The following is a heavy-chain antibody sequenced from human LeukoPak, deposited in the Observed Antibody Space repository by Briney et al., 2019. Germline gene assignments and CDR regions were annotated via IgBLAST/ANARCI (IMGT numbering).Heavy chain of an antibody. CDR1: GYTFTGYY. CDR2: ISAYNGNT. D-gene: IGHD1-26*01. J-gene: IGHJ4*02. V-gene: IGHV1-18*04. CDR3: ARDLALLGGYFDY. Sequence: ASVKVSCKASGYTFTGYYMHWVRQAPGQGLEWMGWISAYNGNTNYAQKLQGRVTMTTDTSTSTAYMELRSLRSDDTAVYYCARDLALLGGYFDYWGQGTLVTVSS.